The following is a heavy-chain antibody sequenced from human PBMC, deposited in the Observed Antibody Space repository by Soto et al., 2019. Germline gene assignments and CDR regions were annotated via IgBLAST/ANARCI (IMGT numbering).Heavy chain of an antibody. Sequence: GGSLRLSCAASGFTFSSYAMSWVRQAPGKGLEWVSAISGSGGNTYYADSVKGRFTISRENAKNTLYLQMNSLRAEDTAVYYCARVGRSSGHDLDYWGQGTLVTVSS. D-gene: IGHD5-12*01. J-gene: IGHJ4*02. CDR1: GFTFSSYA. CDR2: ISGSGGNT. V-gene: IGHV3-23*01. CDR3: ARVGRSSGHDLDY.